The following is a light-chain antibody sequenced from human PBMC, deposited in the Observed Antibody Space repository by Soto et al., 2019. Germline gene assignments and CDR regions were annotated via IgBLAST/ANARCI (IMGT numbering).Light chain of an antibody. CDR2: AAY. CDR1: QSISSY. CDR3: QQSYSTPST. J-gene: IGKJ2*01. Sequence: DIQMTQSPSSLSASVGDRVTITCRASQSISSYLNLYQQKPGKAPKLLIYAAYSLQSGVPSRFSGSGSGTDFTLTISSLQPEDFATYYCQQSYSTPSTFGQGTKLEIK. V-gene: IGKV1-39*01.